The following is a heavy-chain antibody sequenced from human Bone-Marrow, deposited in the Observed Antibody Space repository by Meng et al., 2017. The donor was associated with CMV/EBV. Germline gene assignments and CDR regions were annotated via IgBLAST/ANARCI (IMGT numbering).Heavy chain of an antibody. Sequence: ASVKVSCKASGYTFTGYYMHWVRQAPGQGLEWMGWINPNSGGTNCAQKFQGRVTMTRDTSISTAYMELSRLRSDDTAVYYCARERHVAEQQRGTGSFDYWGQGTLVTVSS. D-gene: IGHD3-10*01. CDR3: ARERHVAEQQRGTGSFDY. J-gene: IGHJ4*02. V-gene: IGHV1-2*02. CDR2: INPNSGGT. CDR1: GYTFTGYY.